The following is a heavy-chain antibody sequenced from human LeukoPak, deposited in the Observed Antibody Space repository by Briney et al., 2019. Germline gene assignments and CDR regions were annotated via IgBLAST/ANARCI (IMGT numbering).Heavy chain of an antibody. CDR3: AKERGYSAYNYPIDS. J-gene: IGHJ4*02. CDR2: LTGSGDTT. V-gene: IGHV3-23*01. D-gene: IGHD5-12*01. Sequence: GSLRLSCAASGFTFGSYAMSWVRQAPGKGLEWVSGLTGSGDTTYYADSVKGRFTISRDNSKNTFYLQMDSLRAEDTALYYCAKERGYSAYNYPIDSWGQGTLVTVSS. CDR1: GFTFGSYA.